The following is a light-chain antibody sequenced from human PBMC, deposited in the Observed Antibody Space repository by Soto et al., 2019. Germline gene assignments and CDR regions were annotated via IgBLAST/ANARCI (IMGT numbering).Light chain of an antibody. CDR2: EVN. CDR3: SSFTRSSTYV. CDR1: SSDVGAYNF. J-gene: IGLJ1*01. V-gene: IGLV2-14*01. Sequence: QSVLTQPAPVSGSPGQSITISCTGTSSDVGAYNFVSWYQQYPGKAPKVMIYEVNNRPSGVSNRFSGSKSGNTASLTISGLQAEDEADYYCSSFTRSSTYVFGYGTKVTVL.